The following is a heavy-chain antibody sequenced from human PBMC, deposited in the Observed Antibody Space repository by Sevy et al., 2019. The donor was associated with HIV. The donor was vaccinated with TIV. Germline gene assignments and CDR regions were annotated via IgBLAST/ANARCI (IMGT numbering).Heavy chain of an antibody. V-gene: IGHV1-69*13. CDR2: IIPIFDTP. CDR3: ARYDYGDYVGWFDP. Sequence: SVKVSCKASGGIFSSYGISWVRQAPGQGLEWMGGIIPIFDTPNYAQKFQGRVTISADESTSPAYMELSSLRSEDTAVYYCARYDYGDYVGWFDPWGQGTLVTVSS. J-gene: IGHJ5*02. D-gene: IGHD4-17*01. CDR1: GGIFSSYG.